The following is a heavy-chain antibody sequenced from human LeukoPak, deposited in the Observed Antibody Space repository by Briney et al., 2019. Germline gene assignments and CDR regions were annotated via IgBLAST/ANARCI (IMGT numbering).Heavy chain of an antibody. D-gene: IGHD3-10*01. V-gene: IGHV4-34*01. CDR1: GGSFSGYY. Sequence: KTSETLSLTCAVYGGSFSGYYWSWIRQPPGKGLEWIGEINHSGSTNYNPSLKSRVTISVDTSKNQFSLKLSSVTAADTAVYYCARHKKVPRVYYYYYMDVWGKGTTVTVSS. CDR3: ARHKKVPRVYYYYYMDV. J-gene: IGHJ6*03. CDR2: INHSGST.